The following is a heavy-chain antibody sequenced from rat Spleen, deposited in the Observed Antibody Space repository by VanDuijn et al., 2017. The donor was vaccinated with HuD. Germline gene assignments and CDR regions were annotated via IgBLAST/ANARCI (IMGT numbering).Heavy chain of an antibody. CDR2: ISTGGGST. D-gene: IGHD1-11*01. CDR3: AKEFNYGGYSAYVMDA. V-gene: IGHV5-27*01. CDR1: GFTFSNYY. J-gene: IGHJ4*01. Sequence: EVQLVESDGGLVQPGRSLKLSCAASGFTFSNYYMAWVRQAPTKGLEWVAYISTGGGSTYYRDSVKGRFTISRDNEKSTLYLQMNSLRSEDTATYYCAKEFNYGGYSAYVMDAWGQGASVTVSS.